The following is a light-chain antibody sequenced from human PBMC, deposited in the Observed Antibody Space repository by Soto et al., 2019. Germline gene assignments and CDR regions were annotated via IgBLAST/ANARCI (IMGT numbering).Light chain of an antibody. Sequence: EIVLTQSPGTLSLSPGERATLSCRASQSVSSSYLAWYQQKHGQAPRLLIYGASSRATGIPDRFSGSVSGTDFTLTISRMEPEDFAVDYCQQYGSSPHTFGQGTKLEIK. CDR1: QSVSSSY. J-gene: IGKJ2*01. CDR2: GAS. V-gene: IGKV3-20*01. CDR3: QQYGSSPHT.